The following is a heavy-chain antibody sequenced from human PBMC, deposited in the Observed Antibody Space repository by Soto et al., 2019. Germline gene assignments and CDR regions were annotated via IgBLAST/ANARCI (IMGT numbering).Heavy chain of an antibody. CDR3: ARTYDDSGPNSGGYGFDI. J-gene: IGHJ3*02. Sequence: SETLSLTCSVSGGSVSTYYWSWIRQPPGKGLEWIAYIYYSGSTSYNPSLKSRVTISADTSKNQFSLKLSSVTAADTAVYYCARTYDDSGPNSGGYGFDIWGQGTMVTVSS. D-gene: IGHD3-22*01. CDR2: IYYSGST. V-gene: IGHV4-59*02. CDR1: GGSVSTYY.